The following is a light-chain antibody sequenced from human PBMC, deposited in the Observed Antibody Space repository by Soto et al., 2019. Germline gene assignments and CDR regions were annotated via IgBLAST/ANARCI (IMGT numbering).Light chain of an antibody. CDR1: XSXSSW. J-gene: IGKJ4*01. V-gene: IGKV1-5*03. CDR2: KAS. Sequence: DLQMTQSPSTLXASVXXRVTITCRASXSXSSWLAWYQQKPGKAPKLLIYKASSLESGVPSRFSGSGSGTEFTLTISSLXPXXXXXXXXXXXXXYSSLTFGGGTKVEIK. CDR3: XXXXXYSSLT.